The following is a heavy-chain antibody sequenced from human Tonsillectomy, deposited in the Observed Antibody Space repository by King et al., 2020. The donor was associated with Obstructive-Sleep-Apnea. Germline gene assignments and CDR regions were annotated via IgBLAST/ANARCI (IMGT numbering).Heavy chain of an antibody. Sequence: VQLVESGAEVKKPGESLKISCKVSGYSFTSYWIGWVRQMPGKGLEWMGSIYPGDSDTKYSPSFQGQVTISADKSISTAYLQWSSLKASETAMYYRARNYRDDFAPFDYWGQGTLVTVSS. V-gene: IGHV5-51*01. J-gene: IGHJ4*02. CDR1: GYSFTSYW. CDR2: IYPGDSDT. D-gene: IGHD4-17*01. CDR3: ARNYRDDFAPFDY.